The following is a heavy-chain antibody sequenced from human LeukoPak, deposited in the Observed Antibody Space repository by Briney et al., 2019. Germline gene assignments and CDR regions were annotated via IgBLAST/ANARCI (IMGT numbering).Heavy chain of an antibody. CDR1: GGTFGSHA. CDR3: ARGRTTREFDY. CDR2: INPIFHTP. V-gene: IGHV1-69*05. Sequence: SVKVSCKASGGTFGSHAISWVRLAPGQGLEWMGGINPIFHTPTYAKKFQGRLTITKDESMSTASMDLSSLISDDTAVYCARGRTTREFDYWGQGTLVTVSS. J-gene: IGHJ4*02. D-gene: IGHD4-11*01.